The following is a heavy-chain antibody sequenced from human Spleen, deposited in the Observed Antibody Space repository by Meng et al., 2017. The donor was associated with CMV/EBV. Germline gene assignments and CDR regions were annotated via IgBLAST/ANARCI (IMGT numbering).Heavy chain of an antibody. CDR2: ISAYTGNT. J-gene: IGHJ5*02. Sequence: QFQRVQSGAEVKKPGASVNVSCKASGYPFTSYGISWVRQAPGQGLEWMGWISAYTGNTIYAQKFQGRVTMTEDTSTDTAYMELSSLRSEDTAVYYCATRVSVVLFDPWGQGTLVTVSS. D-gene: IGHD2-21*01. CDR1: GYPFTSYG. V-gene: IGHV1-18*01. CDR3: ATRVSVVLFDP.